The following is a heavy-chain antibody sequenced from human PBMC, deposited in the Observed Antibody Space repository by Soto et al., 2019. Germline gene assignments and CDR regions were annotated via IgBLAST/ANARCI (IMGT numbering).Heavy chain of an antibody. CDR1: GFTFSSYA. J-gene: IGHJ5*02. D-gene: IGHD1-26*01. CDR2: IGGSGGST. Sequence: EVQLLESGGGLVQPGGSLRLSCAASGFTFSSYAMSWVRQAPGKGLACVSVIGGSGGSTYYADSVKGRFTMSRDNSEKPLDLTMTRLRAEDTAVYYRAKGQGELTAERDWFDPWGQRTLVNVPS. V-gene: IGHV3-23*01. CDR3: AKGQGELTAERDWFDP.